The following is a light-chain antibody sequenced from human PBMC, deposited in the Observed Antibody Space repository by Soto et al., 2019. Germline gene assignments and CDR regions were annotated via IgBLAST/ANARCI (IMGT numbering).Light chain of an antibody. V-gene: IGLV2-23*01. CDR2: GNT. CDR3: CSYATSSFV. Sequence: QPALTQPASVSVSPGQSITISCTGTSSDVGGYNLVSWYQQHPGKAPKLIIFGNTERPSGVSHRFSGSKSGNTASLTISGVQVEDEADYHCCSYATSSFVFGTGTKVTVL. J-gene: IGLJ1*01. CDR1: SSDVGGYNL.